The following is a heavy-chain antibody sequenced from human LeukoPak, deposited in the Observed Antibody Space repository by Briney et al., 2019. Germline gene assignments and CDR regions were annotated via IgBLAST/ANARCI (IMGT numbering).Heavy chain of an antibody. D-gene: IGHD6-25*01. J-gene: IGHJ3*02. CDR1: RYTFTNSY. V-gene: IGHV1-46*01. CDR3: ARGGYRSPRDAFDI. CDR2: ISPSGGST. Sequence: ASVKVSCKASRYTFTNSYLHWVRQAPGQGLEWMGIISPSGGSTTYAQKFQGRVTMTRDTSTSTVYMELSSLRSEDTAVYYCARGGYRSPRDAFDIWGQGTMVTVSS.